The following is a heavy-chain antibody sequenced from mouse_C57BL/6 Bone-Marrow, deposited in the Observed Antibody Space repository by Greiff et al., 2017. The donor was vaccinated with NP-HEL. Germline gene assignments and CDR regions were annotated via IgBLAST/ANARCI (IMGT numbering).Heavy chain of an antibody. Sequence: EVKLMESGGGLVQSGRSLRLSCATSGFTFSDFYMEWVRQAPGKGLEWIAASRNKANDYTTEYSASVKGRFIVSRDTSQSILYLQMNALRAEDTAIYYCARAYYGSNYYAMDYWGQGTSVTVSS. V-gene: IGHV7-1*01. CDR3: ARAYYGSNYYAMDY. D-gene: IGHD1-1*01. CDR2: SRNKANDYTT. J-gene: IGHJ4*01. CDR1: GFTFSDFY.